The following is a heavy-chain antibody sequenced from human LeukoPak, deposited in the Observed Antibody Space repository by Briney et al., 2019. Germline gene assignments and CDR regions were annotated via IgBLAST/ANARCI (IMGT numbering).Heavy chain of an antibody. D-gene: IGHD3-22*01. CDR2: IYYSGST. CDR1: AGSISGHS. Sequence: TSSETLSLTCTVSAGSISGHSWNWIRQPPGKGLEWIGDIYYSGSTRYNPSLESRVTISLDTSKNQFSLSLTSVTVADTAVYYCAREPRWYYYDSASYYFDYWGQGTLVTVSS. J-gene: IGHJ4*02. V-gene: IGHV4-59*11. CDR3: AREPRWYYYDSASYYFDY.